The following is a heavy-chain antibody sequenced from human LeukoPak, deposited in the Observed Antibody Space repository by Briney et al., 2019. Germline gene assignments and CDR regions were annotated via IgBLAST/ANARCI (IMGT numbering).Heavy chain of an antibody. J-gene: IGHJ6*03. V-gene: IGHV3-53*01. D-gene: IGHD3-10*01. CDR2: IHKNAIT. CDR3: ARSLRVRGVPDYMDV. Sequence: GGSLRLSCAASGFTFSTYAVHWVRQAPGKGLEWVSVIHKNAITSYADTVKGRFTISRDNSKNTLYLQMNNLRVDDTAVYYCARSLRVRGVPDYMDVWGKGTTVTVYS. CDR1: GFTFSTYA.